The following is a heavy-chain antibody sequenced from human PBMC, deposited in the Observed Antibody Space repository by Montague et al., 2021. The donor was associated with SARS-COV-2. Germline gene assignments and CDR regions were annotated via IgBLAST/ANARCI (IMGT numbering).Heavy chain of an antibody. V-gene: IGHV3-21*01. CDR3: ARDQVPDYYYYYYGMDV. CDR2: ISSSSSYI. J-gene: IGHJ6*02. CDR1: GFTFSSYS. Sequence: SLRLSCAASGFTFSSYSMNWVRQAPGKGLGWVSSISSSSSYIYYADSVKSRFTISRDNAKNSLYLQMNSLRAEDTAVYYCARDQVPDYYYYYYGMDVWGQGTTVTVSS.